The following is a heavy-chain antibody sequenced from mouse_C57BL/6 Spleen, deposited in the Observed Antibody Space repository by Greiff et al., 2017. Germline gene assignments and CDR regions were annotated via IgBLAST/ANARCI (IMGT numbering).Heavy chain of an antibody. D-gene: IGHD1-1*01. J-gene: IGHJ2*01. CDR2: IDPETGGT. Sequence: QVQLQQSGAELVRPGASVTLSCKASGYTFTDYEMHWVKQTPVHGLEWIGAIDPETGGTAYNQKFKGKAILTADKSSSTAYMELSSLTSEDSAVYYCTSDTVVAKFDYWGQGTTLTVSS. V-gene: IGHV1-15*01. CDR1: GYTFTDYE. CDR3: TSDTVVAKFDY.